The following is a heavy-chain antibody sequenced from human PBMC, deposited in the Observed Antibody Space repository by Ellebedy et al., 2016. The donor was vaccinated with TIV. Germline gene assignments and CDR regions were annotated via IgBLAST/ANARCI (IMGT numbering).Heavy chain of an antibody. CDR3: ARVESYDQVLLWFGELRLLPDY. D-gene: IGHD3-10*01. CDR2: ISYDGSNK. CDR1: GFTFSSYA. J-gene: IGHJ4*02. Sequence: GESLKISCAASGFTFSSYAMHWVRQAPGKGLEWVAVISYDGSNKYYADSVKGRFTISRDNSKNTLYLQMNSLRAEDTAVYYCARVESYDQVLLWFGELRLLPDYWGQGTLVTVSS. V-gene: IGHV3-30-3*01.